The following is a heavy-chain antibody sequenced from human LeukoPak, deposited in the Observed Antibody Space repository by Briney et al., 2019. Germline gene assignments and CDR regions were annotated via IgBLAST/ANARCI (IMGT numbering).Heavy chain of an antibody. Sequence: SETLSLTCTVSGGSISSYYWSWIRQPPGKGLEWIGYIYYSGSTNYNPSLKSRVTISVDTSKNQFSLKLSSVTAADTAVYYCARDTRSYDSSGYYFFDLWGQGTLVTVSS. CDR3: ARDTRSYDSSGYYFFDL. CDR1: GGSISSYY. J-gene: IGHJ4*02. D-gene: IGHD3-22*01. CDR2: IYYSGST. V-gene: IGHV4-59*01.